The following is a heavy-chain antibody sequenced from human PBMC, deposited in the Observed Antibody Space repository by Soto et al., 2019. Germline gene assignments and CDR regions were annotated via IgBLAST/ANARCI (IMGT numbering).Heavy chain of an antibody. CDR1: GYIFTTYG. CDR3: ARGRYGDY. V-gene: IGHV1-18*01. Sequence: QVHLVQSGAEVKKPGASVKVSCKGSGYIFTTYGITWVRQAPGQGLEWMGWISAHNGNTNYAQKLQGRVTVTRDTSTSPAYMALRYLSSDDTAVYYCARGRYGDYWGQGALVTVSS. D-gene: IGHD1-1*01. J-gene: IGHJ4*02. CDR2: ISAHNGNT.